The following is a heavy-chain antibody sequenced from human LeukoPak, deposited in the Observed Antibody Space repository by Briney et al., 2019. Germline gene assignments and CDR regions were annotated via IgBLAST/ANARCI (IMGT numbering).Heavy chain of an antibody. Sequence: SETLSLTCAVYAGSFSGYYWSWICQPPGKGLEWIGEINHSGSTNYNPSLKSRVTISVDTSKNQFSLKLSSVTAADTAVYYCARAITMVRGVFDYWGQGTLVTVSS. J-gene: IGHJ4*02. V-gene: IGHV4-34*01. CDR3: ARAITMVRGVFDY. CDR1: AGSFSGYY. D-gene: IGHD3-10*01. CDR2: INHSGST.